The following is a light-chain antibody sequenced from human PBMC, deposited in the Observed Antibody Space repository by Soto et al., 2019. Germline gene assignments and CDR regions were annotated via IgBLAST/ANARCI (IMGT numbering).Light chain of an antibody. CDR3: HTRVRNVV. Sequence: QSVLTQSPSASASLGASVKLTCTLSSGHRSNAVAWHQHQQGKGPRYLMRLNSDGSHSKGDGIPDRFSGSSSGAERYLTLSGLQAEDEADYYCHTRVRNVVFGGGTKLTVL. CDR1: SGHRSNA. CDR2: LNSDGSH. V-gene: IGLV4-69*01. J-gene: IGLJ2*01.